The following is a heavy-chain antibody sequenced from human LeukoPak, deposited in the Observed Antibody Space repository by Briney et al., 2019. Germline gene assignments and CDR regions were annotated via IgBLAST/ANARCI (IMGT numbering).Heavy chain of an antibody. V-gene: IGHV1-46*01. Sequence: ASVKVSCKASGYTFTSYYMHWVRQAPGQGHEGMGIINPCGGSKRYAQKFHGRITMTRDTSTSTASMELRRLRSEDTAMYYCARDKKNCGGDCYLGRAFDSSGQGTVATVSS. CDR1: GYTFTSYY. CDR2: INPCGGSK. CDR3: ARDKKNCGGDCYLGRAFDS. J-gene: IGHJ3*02. D-gene: IGHD2-21*02.